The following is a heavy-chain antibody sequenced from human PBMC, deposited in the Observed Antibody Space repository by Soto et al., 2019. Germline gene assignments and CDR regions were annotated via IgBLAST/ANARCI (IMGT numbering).Heavy chain of an antibody. D-gene: IGHD2-2*01. CDR3: AKMELVPAAMRFDVYYGMDV. J-gene: IGHJ6*02. CDR1: GFTFSSYG. CDR2: ISYDGSNK. V-gene: IGHV3-30*18. Sequence: GGSLRLSCAASGFTFSSYGMHWVRPAPGKGLEWVAVISYDGSNKYYADSVKGRFTISRDNSKNTLYLQMNSLRAEDTAVYYCAKMELVPAAMRFDVYYGMDVWGQGTTVTVSS.